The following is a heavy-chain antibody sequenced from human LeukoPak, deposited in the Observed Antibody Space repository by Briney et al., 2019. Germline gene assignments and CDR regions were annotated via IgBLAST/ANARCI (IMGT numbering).Heavy chain of an antibody. D-gene: IGHD3-3*01. V-gene: IGHV4-34*01. CDR1: GVSITSGYY. CDR2: INHSGST. Sequence: SETLSLTCGVSGVSITSGYYWSWIRQPPGKGLEWIGEINHSGSTNYNPSLKSRVTISVDTSKNQFSLKLSSVTAADTAVYYCARLNNFWSGYDYWGQGTLVTVSS. CDR3: ARLNNFWSGYDY. J-gene: IGHJ4*02.